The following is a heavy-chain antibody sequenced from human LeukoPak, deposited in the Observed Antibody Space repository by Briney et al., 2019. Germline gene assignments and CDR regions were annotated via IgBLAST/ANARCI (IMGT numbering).Heavy chain of an antibody. D-gene: IGHD5-24*01. CDR2: TIPILGIA. CDR3: ARDRPAGMATLSAWFDP. CDR1: GGTFSSYA. Sequence: ASVKVSCKASGGTFSSYAISWVRQAPGQGLEWMGRTIPILGIANYAQQFQGRVTITADESMSTAYMELSSLRSEDTAVYYCARDRPAGMATLSAWFDPWGQGTLVTVSS. J-gene: IGHJ5*02. V-gene: IGHV1-69*04.